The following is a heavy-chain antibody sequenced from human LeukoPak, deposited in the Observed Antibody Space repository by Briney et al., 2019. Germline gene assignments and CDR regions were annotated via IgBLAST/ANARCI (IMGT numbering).Heavy chain of an antibody. D-gene: IGHD5-18*01. CDR1: GYTFTGYY. Sequence: GASVKVSCKASGYTFTGYYMHWVRQAPGQGLEWMGWINPNSGGTNYAQKFQGRVTMTRDTSISTAYMELSRLRSDDTAVYYCAREGGIQLWSAYFGYWGQGTLVTVSS. CDR2: INPNSGGT. CDR3: AREGGIQLWSAYFGY. V-gene: IGHV1-2*02. J-gene: IGHJ4*02.